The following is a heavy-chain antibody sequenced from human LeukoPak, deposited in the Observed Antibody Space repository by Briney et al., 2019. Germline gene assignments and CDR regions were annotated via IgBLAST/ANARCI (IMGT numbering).Heavy chain of an antibody. CDR1: GFTFSSYA. J-gene: IGHJ4*02. Sequence: GGSLRLSCEASGFTFSSYAMSWVRQAPGKGLEWVSVVSSSAGSTFYADSVKGRFTISRDNSKNTLFLQMNSLRAEDTAVYYCAKDRLYCSSTSCPLEFDYWGQGILVTVSS. D-gene: IGHD2-2*01. CDR2: VSSSAGST. V-gene: IGHV3-23*01. CDR3: AKDRLYCSSTSCPLEFDY.